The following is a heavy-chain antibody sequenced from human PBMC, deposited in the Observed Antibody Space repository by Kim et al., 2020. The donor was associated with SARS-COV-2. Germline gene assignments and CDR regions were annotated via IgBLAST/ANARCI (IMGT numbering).Heavy chain of an antibody. CDR1: GYTFTSYG. V-gene: IGHV1-18*04. CDR3: ARENYYDSSGYYYVVATDAFDI. D-gene: IGHD3-22*01. J-gene: IGHJ3*02. CDR2: ISAYNGNT. Sequence: ASVKVSCKASGYTFTSYGISWVRQAPGQGLEWMGWISAYNGNTNYAQKLQGRVTMTTDTSTSTAYMELRSLRSDDTAVYYCARENYYDSSGYYYVVATDAFDIWGQGTMVTVSS.